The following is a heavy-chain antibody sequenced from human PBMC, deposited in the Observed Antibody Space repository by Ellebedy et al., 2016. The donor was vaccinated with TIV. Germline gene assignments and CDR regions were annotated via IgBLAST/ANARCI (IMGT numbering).Heavy chain of an antibody. D-gene: IGHD5-12*01. V-gene: IGHV1-46*01. CDR3: ARPYSDYDFGIDV. CDR1: GYTFTSYY. Sequence: ASVKVSCKASGYTFTSYYMHWVRQAPGQGLEWLGIIEPSGGSTTYAQKFQGRITMTRDMSTGTLYMELSSLKSEDTAVYYCARPYSDYDFGIDVWGQGTTVTVSS. J-gene: IGHJ6*02. CDR2: IEPSGGST.